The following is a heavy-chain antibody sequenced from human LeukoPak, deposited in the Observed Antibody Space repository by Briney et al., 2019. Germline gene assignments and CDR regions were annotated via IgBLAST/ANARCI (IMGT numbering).Heavy chain of an antibody. V-gene: IGHV3-30*18. J-gene: IGHJ4*02. CDR1: EFTFSNYG. CDR3: AKGDSGFYFYFDY. D-gene: IGHD3-22*01. CDR2: ISSDGSEE. Sequence: GGSLILSCAASEFTFSNYGMHWVRQAPGKGLELVAGISSDGSEEYYADSVEGRLTISRDNPKNTLYLEMNSLRAEDTAVYYCAKGDSGFYFYFDYWGQGILVTVSS.